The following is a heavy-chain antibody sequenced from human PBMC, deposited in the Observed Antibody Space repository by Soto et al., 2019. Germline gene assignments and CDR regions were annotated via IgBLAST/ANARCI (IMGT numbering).Heavy chain of an antibody. CDR1: GFTFSSYS. CDR3: ARDSPPMDV. Sequence: GGSLRLSCAASGFTFSSYSMNWVRQAPGKGLEWVSYISSSSSTIYYADSVKGRFTISRDNAKNSLYLQMNSLIDEDTAVYYCARDSPPMDVWGQGTTVTVSS. J-gene: IGHJ6*02. V-gene: IGHV3-48*02. CDR2: ISSSSSTI.